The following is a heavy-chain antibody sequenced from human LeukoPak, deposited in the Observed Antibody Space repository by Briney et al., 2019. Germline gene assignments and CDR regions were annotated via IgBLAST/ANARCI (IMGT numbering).Heavy chain of an antibody. CDR3: AKDYTAMVRGPDY. V-gene: IGHV3-9*01. D-gene: IGHD5-18*01. CDR2: ISWNSGSI. J-gene: IGHJ4*02. CDR1: GFTFDDYA. Sequence: GGSLRPSCAASGFTFDDYAMHWVRQAPGKGLEWVSGISWNSGSIGYADSVKGRFTISRDNAKNSLYLQMNSLRAEDTALYYCAKDYTAMVRGPDYWGQGTLVTVSS.